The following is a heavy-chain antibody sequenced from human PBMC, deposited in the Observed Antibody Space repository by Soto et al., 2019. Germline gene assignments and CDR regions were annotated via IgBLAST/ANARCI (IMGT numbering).Heavy chain of an antibody. Sequence: QVQLVQSGAEEKKPGASVKVSCKASGYTFTSYTMHWVRQAPGQRLEWMGWINPGNGNTKYSQKFQGRVTITRDTSASTAYMELSSLRSEDTAVYYCARDRGLTTDYWGQGTLVTVSS. CDR2: INPGNGNT. J-gene: IGHJ4*02. CDR1: GYTFTSYT. D-gene: IGHD3-10*01. CDR3: ARDRGLTTDY. V-gene: IGHV1-3*05.